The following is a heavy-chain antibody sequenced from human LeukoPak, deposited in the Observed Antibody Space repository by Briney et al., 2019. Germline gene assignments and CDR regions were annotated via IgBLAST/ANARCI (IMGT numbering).Heavy chain of an antibody. Sequence: GGSLRLSCAASGFTFSSYWMSWVRQAPGKGLEWVANIKQDGSEKYYVDSVKGRFTISRDNAKNSLCLQMSSLRAEDTAVYYCARDGIAAAASDYWGQGTLVTVSS. CDR1: GFTFSSYW. D-gene: IGHD6-13*01. CDR3: ARDGIAAAASDY. J-gene: IGHJ4*02. V-gene: IGHV3-7*01. CDR2: IKQDGSEK.